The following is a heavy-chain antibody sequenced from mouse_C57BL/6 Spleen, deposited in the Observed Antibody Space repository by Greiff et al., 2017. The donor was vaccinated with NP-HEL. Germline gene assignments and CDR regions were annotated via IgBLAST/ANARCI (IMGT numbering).Heavy chain of an antibody. V-gene: IGHV1-64*01. CDR2: INPNSGST. CDR3: ARWRDYDY. J-gene: IGHJ2*01. CDR1: GYTFTSYW. D-gene: IGHD2-13*01. Sequence: VQLQQSGAELVKPGASVKLSCKASGYTFTSYWMHWVKQRPGQGLEWIGMINPNSGSTNYNEKFKSKATLTVDKSSSTAYMQLSSLTSEDSAVYDWARWRDYDYWGQGTTLTVSS.